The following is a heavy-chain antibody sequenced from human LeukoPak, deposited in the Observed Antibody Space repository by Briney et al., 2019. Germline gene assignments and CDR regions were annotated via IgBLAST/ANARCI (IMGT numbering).Heavy chain of an antibody. CDR3: ARMRGYSGYDYNYYYYYMDV. V-gene: IGHV1-46*01. J-gene: IGHJ6*03. CDR1: GYTFTSYY. CDR2: INPSGGST. Sequence: ASVKVSCKASGYTFTSYYMHWVRQAPGQGLEWMGIINPSGGSTSYAQKFQGRVTMTRDMSTSTAYMELSSLRSEDTAVYYCARMRGYSGYDYNYYYYYMDVWGKGTTVTISS. D-gene: IGHD5-12*01.